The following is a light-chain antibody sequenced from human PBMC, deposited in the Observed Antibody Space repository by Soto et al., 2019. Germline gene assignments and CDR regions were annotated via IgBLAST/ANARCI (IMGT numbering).Light chain of an antibody. J-gene: IGKJ1*01. CDR1: QNITNN. Sequence: MTQSPSSLSASIGDRVTITCQASQNITNNLSWFQQRPGQSPRRLIYKVSNRDSGVPDRISGSGSGTGFTLRISRVEAEDVGIYYCMQGTHWPWTFGRGTKVDIK. V-gene: IGKV2-30*01. CDR3: MQGTHWPWT. CDR2: KVS.